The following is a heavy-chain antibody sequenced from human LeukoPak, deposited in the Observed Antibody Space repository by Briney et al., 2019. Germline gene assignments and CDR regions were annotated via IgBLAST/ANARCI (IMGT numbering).Heavy chain of an antibody. D-gene: IGHD3-9*01. Sequence: GGSLRLSCAGSGFTFSSHWMNWVRQAPGKGLEWVASIKDDGSEKHFLDSVNGRFAISRDNAKNSLYLQMSSLRAEDTAVYYCAKNDNHAYYYYYGMDVWGQGTTVTVSS. CDR1: GFTFSSHW. CDR3: AKNDNHAYYYYYGMDV. J-gene: IGHJ6*02. V-gene: IGHV3-7*05. CDR2: IKDDGSEK.